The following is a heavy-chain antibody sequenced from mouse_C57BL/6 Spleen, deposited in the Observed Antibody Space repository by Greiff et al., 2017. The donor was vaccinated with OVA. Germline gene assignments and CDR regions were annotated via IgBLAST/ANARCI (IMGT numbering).Heavy chain of an antibody. V-gene: IGHV1-42*01. CDR1: GYSFTGYY. CDR2: INPSTGGT. D-gene: IGHD4-1*01. CDR3: ARRLANWDPYYFDY. Sequence: EVQLQQSGPELVKPGASVKISCKASGYSFTGYYMNWVKQSPEKSLEWIGEINPSTGGTTYNQKFKAKATLTVDKSSSTAYMQLKSLTSEDSAVYYCARRLANWDPYYFDYWGQGTTLTVSS. J-gene: IGHJ2*01.